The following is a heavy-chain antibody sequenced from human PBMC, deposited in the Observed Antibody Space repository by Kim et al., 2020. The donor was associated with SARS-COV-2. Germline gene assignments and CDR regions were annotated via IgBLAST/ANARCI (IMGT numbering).Heavy chain of an antibody. V-gene: IGHV3-30-3*01. D-gene: IGHD4-17*01. CDR3: ARDPQTTVTTPGAAFDI. Sequence: GGSLRLSCAASGFTFSSYAMHWVRQAPGKGLEWVAVISYDGSKKYYADSVKGRFTISRDNSKNTLYLQMNSLRAEDTAVYYCARDPQTTVTTPGAAFDIWGQGTMVTVSS. CDR1: GFTFSSYA. J-gene: IGHJ3*02. CDR2: ISYDGSKK.